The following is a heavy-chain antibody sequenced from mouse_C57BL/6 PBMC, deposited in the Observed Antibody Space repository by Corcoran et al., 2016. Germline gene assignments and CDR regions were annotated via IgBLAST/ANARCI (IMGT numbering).Heavy chain of an antibody. D-gene: IGHD1-1*01. CDR1: GYTFTTYG. CDR2: INTYSGVP. Sequence: QIQLVQSGPELKKPGETVKISCKASGYTFTTYGMSWVKQAPGKGLKWMGWINTYSGVPTYADDFKGRFAFSLETSASTAYLQINNLKNEDTATYFCARRVSRGSSWFDYWGQGTTLTVSS. V-gene: IGHV9-3*01. J-gene: IGHJ2*01. CDR3: ARRVSRGSSWFDY.